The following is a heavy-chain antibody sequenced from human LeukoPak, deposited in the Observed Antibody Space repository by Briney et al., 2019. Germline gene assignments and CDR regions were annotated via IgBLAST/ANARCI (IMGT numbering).Heavy chain of an antibody. CDR1: GGSISSYC. Sequence: SETLSLTCTVSGGSISSYCWSWIRQPPGKGLGWIGYIYYSGSTNYNPSLKSRVTISVDTSKNQFSLKLSSVTAADTAVYYCASKAYYYDSSGYSPFDYWGQGTLVTVSS. CDR2: IYYSGST. CDR3: ASKAYYYDSSGYSPFDY. V-gene: IGHV4-59*01. D-gene: IGHD3-22*01. J-gene: IGHJ4*02.